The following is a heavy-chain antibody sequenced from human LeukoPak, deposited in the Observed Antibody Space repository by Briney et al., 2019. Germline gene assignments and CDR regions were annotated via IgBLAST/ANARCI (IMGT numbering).Heavy chain of an antibody. CDR1: GYTFTGYY. V-gene: IGHV1-2*02. Sequence: GASVKVSCKASGYTFTGYYMHWVRQAPGQGLEWMGWINPNSGGTNYAQKFQGRVTMTRDTSISTAYMELSRLRSDDTAVYYCARDRKSITMIAVATDAFDIWGQGTMVTVSS. J-gene: IGHJ3*02. CDR3: ARDRKSITMIAVATDAFDI. D-gene: IGHD3-22*01. CDR2: INPNSGGT.